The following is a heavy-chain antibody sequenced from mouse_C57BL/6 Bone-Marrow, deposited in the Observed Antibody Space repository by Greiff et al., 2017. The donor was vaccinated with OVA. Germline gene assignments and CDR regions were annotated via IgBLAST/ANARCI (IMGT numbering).Heavy chain of an antibody. CDR1: GFNIKDYY. CDR3: AGGLGFAY. V-gene: IGHV14-2*01. CDR2: IYAEDGET. Sequence: EVKLMESGAELVKPGASVKLSCTASGFNIKDYYMYWVKQRTEQGLEWIGRIYAEDGETKYAPKFQGKATITADKTSKTAYLQLISLTSEDTAVSYCAGGLGFAYWGQGTVVTVSA. J-gene: IGHJ3*01.